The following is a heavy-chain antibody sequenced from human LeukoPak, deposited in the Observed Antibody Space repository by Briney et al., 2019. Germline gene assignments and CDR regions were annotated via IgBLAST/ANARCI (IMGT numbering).Heavy chain of an antibody. D-gene: IGHD6-6*01. CDR3: AREYSSSDGPPDY. V-gene: IGHV1-46*01. CDR2: INPIGGST. J-gene: IGHJ4*02. Sequence: ASVKVSCKASGYTFTSYYMHWVRQAPGQRLEWMGIINPIGGSTSYAQKLQGRVTMTSDMSTGTVYMELSSLRSEDTAVYYCAREYSSSDGPPDYWGQGTLVTVSS. CDR1: GYTFTSYY.